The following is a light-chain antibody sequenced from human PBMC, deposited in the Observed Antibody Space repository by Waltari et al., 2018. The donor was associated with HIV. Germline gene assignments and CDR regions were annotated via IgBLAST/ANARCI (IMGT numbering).Light chain of an antibody. CDR1: SRDLGAYNY. CDR3: CAYAGPTGLSEV. J-gene: IGLJ2*01. Sequence: QSALTQPASVSGSPGQSITISCTGPSRDLGAYNYVSWYQQHPGKAPKLIIYDVGTRPSGVSDRFSGSKSGNTASLTISGLQSEDEADYHCCAYAGPTGLSEVFGGGTKLTVL. V-gene: IGLV2-23*02. CDR2: DVG.